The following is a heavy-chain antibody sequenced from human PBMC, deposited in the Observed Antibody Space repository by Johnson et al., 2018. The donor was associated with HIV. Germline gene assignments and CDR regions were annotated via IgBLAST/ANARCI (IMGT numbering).Heavy chain of an antibody. CDR2: ISDDVNNK. J-gene: IGHJ3*02. CDR1: GFTFSTYA. Sequence: QMMLVESGGGVVRPGRSLSHSCTASGFTFSTYAMHWVRQAPGKGLEWVAIISDDVNNKYYADSVKGRFTISSDNSKNTLYLQMNSLRAEDTALYYCAKASDSSGYYDDAFDIWGQGTMVTVSS. D-gene: IGHD3-22*01. CDR3: AKASDSSGYYDDAFDI. V-gene: IGHV3-30*04.